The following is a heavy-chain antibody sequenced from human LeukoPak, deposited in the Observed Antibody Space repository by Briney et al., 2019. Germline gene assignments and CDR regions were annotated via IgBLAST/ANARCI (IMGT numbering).Heavy chain of an antibody. V-gene: IGHV4-4*07. J-gene: IGHJ3*02. Sequence: KPSETLSLTCTVSGGSISSYYWSWIRQPAGKGLEWIGRIYTSGSTNYNPSLKSRVTMSVDTSKNQFSLKLSSVTAADTAVYYCARDAGLLWFGELYAFDIWGQGTMVTVSS. CDR3: ARDAGLLWFGELYAFDI. D-gene: IGHD3-10*01. CDR1: GGSISSYY. CDR2: IYTSGST.